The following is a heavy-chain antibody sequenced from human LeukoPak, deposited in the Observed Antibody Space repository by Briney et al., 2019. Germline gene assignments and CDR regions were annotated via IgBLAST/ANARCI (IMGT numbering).Heavy chain of an antibody. CDR1: GFTFSSYS. CDR2: ISSSSSYI. V-gene: IGHV3-21*01. J-gene: IGHJ4*02. CDR3: ARDLVSTMVRGVLLDY. Sequence: GGSLRLSCAASGFTFSSYSMNWVRQAPGKGLEWVSSISSSSSYIYYADSVKGRFTISRDNAKNSLYLQMNSLRAEDTAVYYCARDLVSTMVRGVLLDYWGQGTLVTVSS. D-gene: IGHD3-10*01.